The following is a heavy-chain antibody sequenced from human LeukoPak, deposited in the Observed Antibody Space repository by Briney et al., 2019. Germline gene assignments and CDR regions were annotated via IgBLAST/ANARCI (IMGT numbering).Heavy chain of an antibody. Sequence: PSETLSLTCTVSGGSISSSSYYWGWIRQPPGKGLEWIGSIYYSGSTYYNPSLKSRVTISVDTSKNQFSLKLTSVTAADTAVYYCARLRVGSGWLHYYYLDVWGKGTPVTISS. V-gene: IGHV4-39*07. CDR1: GGSISSSSYY. CDR3: ARLRVGSGWLHYYYLDV. CDR2: IYYSGST. D-gene: IGHD6-19*01. J-gene: IGHJ6*03.